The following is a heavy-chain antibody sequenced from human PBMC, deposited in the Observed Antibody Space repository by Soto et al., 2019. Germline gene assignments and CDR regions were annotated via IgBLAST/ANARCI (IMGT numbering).Heavy chain of an antibody. CDR1: GGYISSYY. V-gene: IGHV4-59*12. CDR2: IYHGGST. Sequence: SETLSLTCTVSGGYISSYYWSWFRQPPGKGLEWIGSIYHGGSTYYNPSLNSRVTLSIDMTNNQFSLQLNSVTPEDTAVYFCAKGDNLGPKTGYAFDPWGQGIMVTVSS. J-gene: IGHJ5*02. D-gene: IGHD5-12*01. CDR3: AKGDNLGPKTGYAFDP.